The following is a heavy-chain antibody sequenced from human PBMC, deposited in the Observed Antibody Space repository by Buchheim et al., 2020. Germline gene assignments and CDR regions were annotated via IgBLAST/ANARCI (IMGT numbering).Heavy chain of an antibody. Sequence: QLQLQESGSGLVKPSQTLSRTCAISGGSISSDTYSWSWIRQPPGKGLEWIGYIYHSGGTYYNPSLRSRVTISVDRSKNQFSLRLTSVTAADTAIYYCVRGGTSDWFDPWGRGTL. J-gene: IGHJ5*02. CDR1: GGSISSDTYS. V-gene: IGHV4-30-2*01. CDR2: IYHSGGT. CDR3: VRGGTSDWFDP.